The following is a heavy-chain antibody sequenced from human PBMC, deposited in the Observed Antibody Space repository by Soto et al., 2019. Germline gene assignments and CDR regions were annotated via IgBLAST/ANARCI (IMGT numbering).Heavy chain of an antibody. V-gene: IGHV4-34*01. CDR1: GGSFSGYY. J-gene: IGHJ5*02. CDR2: INHSGST. Sequence: SETLSLTCAVYGGSFSGYYWSWIRQPPGKGLEWIGEINHSGSTNYNPSLKSRVTISVDTSKNQFSLKLSSVTAADTAVYYCARGPPRDIVMVVAPSNWFDPWGQGTLVTVSS. CDR3: ARGPPRDIVMVVAPSNWFDP. D-gene: IGHD2-15*01.